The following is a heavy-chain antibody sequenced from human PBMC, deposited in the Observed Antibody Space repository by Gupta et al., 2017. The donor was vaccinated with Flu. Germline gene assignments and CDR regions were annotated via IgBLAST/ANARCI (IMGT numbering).Heavy chain of an antibody. D-gene: IGHD1-26*01. J-gene: IGHJ4*02. CDR3: ANTSLWEDDS. CDR2: LYSGSTA. Sequence: MNLVGQAPVKGLECVSCLYSGSTAYYADSGKGRVTVSKDNSKDTIYLQMSSLRAEDTAGYYCANTSLWEDDSWGQGTLVTVSS. V-gene: IGHV3-53*01.